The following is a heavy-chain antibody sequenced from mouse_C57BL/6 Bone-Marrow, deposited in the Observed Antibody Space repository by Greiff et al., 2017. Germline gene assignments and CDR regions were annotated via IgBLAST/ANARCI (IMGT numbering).Heavy chain of an antibody. D-gene: IGHD2-12*01. CDR3: ARHVTSPLYYFDY. CDR1: GFTFSSYG. CDR2: ISSGGSYT. J-gene: IGHJ2*01. Sequence: VQLKESGGDLVKPGGSLKLSCAASGFTFSSYGMSWVRQTPDKRLEWVATISSGGSYTYYPDSVKGRFTISRDNAKNTLYLRMSSLKSEDTAMYYCARHVTSPLYYFDYWGQGTTLTVSS. V-gene: IGHV5-6*01.